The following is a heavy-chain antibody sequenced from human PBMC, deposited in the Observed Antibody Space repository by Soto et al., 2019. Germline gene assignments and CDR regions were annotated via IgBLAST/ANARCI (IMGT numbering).Heavy chain of an antibody. CDR3: ARDEIGRWGGDLGYFDY. J-gene: IGHJ4*02. CDR2: IGTSSIDT. Sequence: GGSLRLSCAASGFTFSDYYMNWFRQAPGKGLEWVSYIGTSSIDTNYADSVKGRFTISRDNTKTSLFLQMNSLRADDTAVYYCARDEIGRWGGDLGYFDYWGQGALVTVSS. V-gene: IGHV3-11*06. D-gene: IGHD3-10*01. CDR1: GFTFSDYY.